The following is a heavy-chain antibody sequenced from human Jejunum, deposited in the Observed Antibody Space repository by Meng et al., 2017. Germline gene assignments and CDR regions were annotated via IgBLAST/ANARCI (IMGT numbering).Heavy chain of an antibody. J-gene: IGHJ5*02. Sequence: GSLRLSCTVSGGSVSSGSYYWNWIRQPPGKGLEWIGHIYYSGSTNYNPSFKSRVSMSVDTSKNQFFLKLSSVTAADTAVYYCARTASSGWYWFDPWGQGNLVTVSS. CDR2: IYYSGST. CDR1: GGSVSSGSYY. CDR3: ARTASSGWYWFDP. V-gene: IGHV4-61*01. D-gene: IGHD6-19*01.